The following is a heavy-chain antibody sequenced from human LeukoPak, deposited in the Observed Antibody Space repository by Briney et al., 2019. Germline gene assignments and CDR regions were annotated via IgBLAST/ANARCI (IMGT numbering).Heavy chain of an antibody. CDR3: AGSDPRGMYGSGRPYYFDY. CDR2: INPNSGGT. Sequence: GASVKVSCKASGYTFTGYYMHWVRQAPGQGLEWMGWINPNSGGTNYAQKFQGRVTMTRDTSISTAYMELSRLRSDDTAVYYCAGSDPRGMYGSGRPYYFDYWGQGTLVTVSS. D-gene: IGHD3-10*01. V-gene: IGHV1-2*02. CDR1: GYTFTGYY. J-gene: IGHJ4*02.